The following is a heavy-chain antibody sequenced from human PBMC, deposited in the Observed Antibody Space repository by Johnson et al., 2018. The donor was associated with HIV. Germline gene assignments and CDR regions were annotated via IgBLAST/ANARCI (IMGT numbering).Heavy chain of an antibody. CDR3: ARQTLRAFDI. V-gene: IGHV3-30-3*01. Sequence: QVQLVESGGGVVQPGRSLRLSCAASGFTFSSYAMHWVRQAPGKGLEWVAVISYDGSNKYYADSVKGRFTISRDNSKNKLYLQMNSLRAEDTAVYYCARQTLRAFDIWSQGTMVTVSS. J-gene: IGHJ3*02. CDR1: GFTFSSYA. CDR2: ISYDGSNK.